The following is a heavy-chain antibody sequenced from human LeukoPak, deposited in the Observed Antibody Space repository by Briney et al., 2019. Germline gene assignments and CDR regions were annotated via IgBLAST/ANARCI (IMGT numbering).Heavy chain of an antibody. V-gene: IGHV3-74*01. D-gene: IGHD3-22*01. J-gene: IGHJ4*02. Sequence: GGSLRLSCAASGFAFSSYWMHWVRQAPGKGLVWVARINSDGSSAIHADSMKGRFTISRDNSKNTLYLQMNSLRAGDTAVYYCARDLGDSSGYYSQFDYWGQGTLVTVSS. CDR2: INSDGSSA. CDR3: ARDLGDSSGYYSQFDY. CDR1: GFAFSSYW.